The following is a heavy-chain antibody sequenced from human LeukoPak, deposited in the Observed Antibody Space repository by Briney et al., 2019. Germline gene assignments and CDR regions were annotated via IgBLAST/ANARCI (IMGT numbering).Heavy chain of an antibody. CDR2: IWYDGSNK. D-gene: IGHD1-1*01. Sequence: GRSLRLSCAASGFTFSNYGMHCVRQAPGKGLEWVAVIWYDGSNKYYADSVKGRFTISRDNSKNTLYLQMNSLRAEDTALYYCARGGAGASKDDLFDIWGQGTMVTVSS. V-gene: IGHV3-33*01. J-gene: IGHJ3*02. CDR1: GFTFSNYG. CDR3: ARGGAGASKDDLFDI.